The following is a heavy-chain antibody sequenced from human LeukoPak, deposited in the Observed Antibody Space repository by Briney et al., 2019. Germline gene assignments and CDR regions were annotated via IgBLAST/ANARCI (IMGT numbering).Heavy chain of an antibody. V-gene: IGHV3-23*01. Sequence: PGGSLRLSCAASGFTFSSYAMSWVRQAPGKGLEWVSGIVHSGGSTYYADSVKGRFTISRDNAKNSLYLQMNSLRAEDTAVYYCARDLAQYCSSTSCSYKNWFDPWGQGTLVTVSS. CDR2: IVHSGGST. CDR3: ARDLAQYCSSTSCSYKNWFDP. CDR1: GFTFSSYA. J-gene: IGHJ5*02. D-gene: IGHD2-2*01.